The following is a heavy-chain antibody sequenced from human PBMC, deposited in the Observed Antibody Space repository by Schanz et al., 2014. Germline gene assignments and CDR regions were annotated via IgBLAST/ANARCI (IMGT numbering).Heavy chain of an antibody. Sequence: QVQLVQSGAEVKKPGSSVKVSCTASGGTFSSDTFSWVRQAPGQGLEWMGWINPNTGGTNFAQKFQGWVTVTRDTSISTVYMELSRVTYEDTAVYYCARDDRAYYYGMDVWGQGTTVTVSS. D-gene: IGHD3-22*01. V-gene: IGHV1-2*04. CDR3: ARDDRAYYYGMDV. J-gene: IGHJ6*02. CDR1: GGTFSSDT. CDR2: INPNTGGT.